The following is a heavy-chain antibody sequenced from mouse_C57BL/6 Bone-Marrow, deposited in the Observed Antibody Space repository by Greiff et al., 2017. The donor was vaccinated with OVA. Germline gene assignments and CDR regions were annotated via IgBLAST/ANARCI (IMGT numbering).Heavy chain of an antibody. CDR2: IDPSDSYT. Sequence: QVQLQQPGAELVRPGTSVKLSCKASDYTFTSYWMHWVKQRPGQGLEWIGVIDPSDSYTNYNQKFKGKATLTVDTSSSTAYMQLSSLTSEDSAVYYCAREKNWDVFAYWGQGTLVTVSA. CDR3: AREKNWDVFAY. CDR1: DYTFTSYW. J-gene: IGHJ3*01. D-gene: IGHD4-1*01. V-gene: IGHV1-59*01.